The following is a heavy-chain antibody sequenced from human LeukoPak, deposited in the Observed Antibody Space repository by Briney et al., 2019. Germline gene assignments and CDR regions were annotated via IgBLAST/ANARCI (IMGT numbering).Heavy chain of an antibody. CDR2: IYYSGSS. J-gene: IGHJ4*02. CDR1: GGSISGSSYY. V-gene: IGHV4-39*07. D-gene: IGHD2-2*01. Sequence: SETLSLTCTVSGGSISGSSYYWGWIRQPPGRGLEWIGSIYYSGSSYYNPSLKSRVTISVDTSKNQFSLKLSSVTAADTAVYYCVRDGVPAANGNYWGQGTLVTVSS. CDR3: VRDGVPAANGNY.